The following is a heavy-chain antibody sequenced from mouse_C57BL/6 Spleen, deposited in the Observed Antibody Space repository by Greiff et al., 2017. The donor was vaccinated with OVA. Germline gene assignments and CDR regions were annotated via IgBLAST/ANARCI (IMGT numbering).Heavy chain of an antibody. CDR3: ARHEDYYGSSPYAMDY. CDR2: ISGGGGNT. D-gene: IGHD1-1*01. V-gene: IGHV5-9*01. CDR1: GFTFSSYT. J-gene: IGHJ4*01. Sequence: EVQGVESGGGLVKPGGSLKLSCAASGFTFSSYTMSWVRQTPEKRLEWVATISGGGGNTYYPDSVKGRFTISRDNAKNTLYLQMSSLRSEDTALYYCARHEDYYGSSPYAMDYWGQGTSVTVSS.